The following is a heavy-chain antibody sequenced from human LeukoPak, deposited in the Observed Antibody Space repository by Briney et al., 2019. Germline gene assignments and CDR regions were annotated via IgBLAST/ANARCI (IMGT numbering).Heavy chain of an antibody. V-gene: IGHV3-48*03. J-gene: IGHJ4*02. CDR3: AMGPTVTTK. CDR1: GFTFSSYW. Sequence: PGGSLRLSCAASGFTFSSYWMSWVRQAPGKGLEWVSYISSRGSTIYYADSVKGRFTISRDNAKNSLYLQMNSLKAEDTAIYYCAMGPTVTTKWGQGTLVTVSS. D-gene: IGHD4-17*01. CDR2: ISSRGSTI.